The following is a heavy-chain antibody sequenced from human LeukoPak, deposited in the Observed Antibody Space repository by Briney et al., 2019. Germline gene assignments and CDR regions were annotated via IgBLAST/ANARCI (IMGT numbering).Heavy chain of an antibody. CDR2: INPNSHGI. J-gene: IGHJ5*02. D-gene: IGHD1-26*01. V-gene: IGHV1-2*02. Sequence: ASVKVSCKASGYTFTDYYIHWVRQAPGQGLEWMGWINPNSHGINYAQKFQGRVTMTRDTSISTAYMELIGLRSDDTAVYYCAGPWDQVGFDPWGQGTLVTVS. CDR1: GYTFTDYY. CDR3: AGPWDQVGFDP.